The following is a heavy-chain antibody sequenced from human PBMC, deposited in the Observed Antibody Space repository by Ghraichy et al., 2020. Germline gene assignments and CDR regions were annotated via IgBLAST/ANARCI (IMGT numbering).Heavy chain of an antibody. V-gene: IGHV4-30-4*01. D-gene: IGHD2-2*01. CDR3: ARTQLRYWYFDL. CDR1: GDSISSGDYY. Sequence: LSLTCTVSGDSISSGDYYWSWIRQPPGKGLDWIAYIYYSGKTYYNPSLKSRVTISMDTSENQFSLKVSSVTAADTAVYYCARTQLRYWYFDLWGRGTLVTVSS. CDR2: IYYSGKT. J-gene: IGHJ2*01.